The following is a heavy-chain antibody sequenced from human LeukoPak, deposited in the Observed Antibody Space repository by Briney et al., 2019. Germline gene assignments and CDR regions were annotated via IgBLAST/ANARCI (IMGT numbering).Heavy chain of an antibody. CDR3: AKEIDIVVVVAATPFDY. Sequence: GGSLRLSCAASEFTFSSYGMHWVRQAPGKGLEWVAVISYDGSNKYYADSVKGRFTISRDNSKNTLYLQMNSLRAEDTAVYYCAKEIDIVVVVAATPFDYWGQGTLVTVSS. D-gene: IGHD2-15*01. CDR1: EFTFSSYG. CDR2: ISYDGSNK. J-gene: IGHJ4*02. V-gene: IGHV3-30*18.